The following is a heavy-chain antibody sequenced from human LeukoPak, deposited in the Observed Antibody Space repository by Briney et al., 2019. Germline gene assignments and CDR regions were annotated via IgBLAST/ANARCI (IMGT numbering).Heavy chain of an antibody. CDR2: IHHSGST. D-gene: IGHD3-22*01. Sequence: PSETLSLTCAVSGVSISSDGYSWNWIRQPPGKGLEWIGYIHHSGSTYYNPSLKSRITISVDRSKNQFSLKLSSVTAADTATYYCARSHYDSSGSPIFGLGVDYWGQGTLVTVPS. V-gene: IGHV4-30-2*01. CDR1: GVSISSDGYS. J-gene: IGHJ4*02. CDR3: ARSHYDSSGSPIFGLGVDY.